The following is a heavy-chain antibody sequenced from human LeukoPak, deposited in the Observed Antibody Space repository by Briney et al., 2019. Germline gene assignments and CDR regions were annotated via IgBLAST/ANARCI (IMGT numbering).Heavy chain of an antibody. CDR1: GYTFTGYY. CDR3: ARLPAATICAFDI. J-gene: IGHJ3*02. D-gene: IGHD2-2*01. Sequence: ASVKVSCEASGYTFTGYYMHWVRQAPGQGLEWMGWINPNSGGTNYAQKFKGSVTMPGDTSISTGYMELSRLRSEDTAVYYCARLPAATICAFDIWGQGTMVTVSS. V-gene: IGHV1-2*02. CDR2: INPNSGGT.